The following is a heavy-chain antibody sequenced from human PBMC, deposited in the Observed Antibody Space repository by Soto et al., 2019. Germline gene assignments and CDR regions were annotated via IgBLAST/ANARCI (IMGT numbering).Heavy chain of an antibody. CDR3: AFRADYDYGMDV. V-gene: IGHV1-3*01. Sequence: ASVKVSCKASGYTFTSYAMHWVRQAPGQRLEWMGWINAGNGNTKYSQKFQGRVTITRDTSASTAYMELSSLRSEDTAVYYCAFRADYDYGMDVWGQGTTVTSP. J-gene: IGHJ6*02. CDR2: INAGNGNT. CDR1: GYTFTSYA.